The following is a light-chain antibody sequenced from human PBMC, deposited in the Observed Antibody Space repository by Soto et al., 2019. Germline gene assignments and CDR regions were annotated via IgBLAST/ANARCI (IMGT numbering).Light chain of an antibody. J-gene: IGKJ1*01. CDR1: QSISSW. Sequence: DIQMTQSPSTLSASVGDRVTITCRASQSISSWLAWYQQKPGKAPKLLIYDASSLESGVPSRFSGSGYGTEFTLSISSLQPDDFATYYSQQYNSYSGTFGQGTKVEIK. CDR3: QQYNSYSGT. CDR2: DAS. V-gene: IGKV1-5*01.